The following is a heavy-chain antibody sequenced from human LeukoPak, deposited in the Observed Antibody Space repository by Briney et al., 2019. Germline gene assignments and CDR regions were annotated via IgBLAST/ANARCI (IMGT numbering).Heavy chain of an antibody. D-gene: IGHD6-6*01. J-gene: IGHJ4*02. CDR2: VSPDGSAT. CDR3: RYGSSSGDY. V-gene: IGHV3-74*01. Sequence: GGSLRLYCAASGFTFSTSWMNWVRQGPGRGPVWVSRVSPDGSATAYADSVKGRFTVSRDNAKNALYLQMNSLRADDTAVYYCRYGSSSGDYWGQGSLVTVSS. CDR1: GFTFSTSW.